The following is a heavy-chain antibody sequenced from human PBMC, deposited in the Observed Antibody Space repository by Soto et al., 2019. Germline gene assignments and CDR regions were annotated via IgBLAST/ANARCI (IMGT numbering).Heavy chain of an antibody. CDR1: GGSFTSNNW. Sequence: SETLSLTCAVSGGSFTSNNWWTWVRQPPGQGLEWIGEIYRTGSTNYTPSLKSRVTISLDKSENQFSLKVTSLTAADTAVYYCASRDPGTSVDYWGQGTLVTVSS. D-gene: IGHD1-7*01. CDR3: ASRDPGTSVDY. V-gene: IGHV4-4*02. J-gene: IGHJ4*02. CDR2: IYRTGST.